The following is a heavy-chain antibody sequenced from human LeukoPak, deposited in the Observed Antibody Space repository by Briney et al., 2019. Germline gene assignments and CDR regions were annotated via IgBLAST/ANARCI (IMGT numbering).Heavy chain of an antibody. CDR3: AGELSGEFDY. Sequence: PGRSLRLSCAASGFTFSSCAMHWVRQAPGKGLEWVAVISYDGSNKYYADSVKGRFTISRDNSKNTLYLQMNSLRAEDTAVYYCAGELSGEFDYWGQGTLVTVSS. CDR1: GFTFSSCA. V-gene: IGHV3-30*01. J-gene: IGHJ4*02. CDR2: ISYDGSNK. D-gene: IGHD3-16*01.